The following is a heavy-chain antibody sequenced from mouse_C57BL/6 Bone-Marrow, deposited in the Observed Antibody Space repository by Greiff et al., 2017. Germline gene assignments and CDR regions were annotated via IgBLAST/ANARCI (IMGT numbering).Heavy chain of an antibody. J-gene: IGHJ1*03. CDR3: SRGGYYGYFDV. Sequence: LQQSGAELVRPGSSVKLSCKDSYFAFMASAMHWVRQRPGHGLEWIGSFTMYSDATEYSEHFKGTGTLTANTSSSTVYMELISLTSDDSAVYYWSRGGYYGYFDVWGTGTTVTVSS. CDR2: FTMYSDAT. V-gene: IGHV1-49*01. D-gene: IGHD2-2*01. CDR1: YFAFMASA.